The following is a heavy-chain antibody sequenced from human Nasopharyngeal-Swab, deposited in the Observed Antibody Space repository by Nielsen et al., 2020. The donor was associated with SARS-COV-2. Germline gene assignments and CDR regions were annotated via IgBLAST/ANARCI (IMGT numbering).Heavy chain of an antibody. V-gene: IGHV3-7*03. J-gene: IGHJ4*01. D-gene: IGHD4-23*01. CDR1: GFTFSSYW. CDR3: AGGNSADH. CDR2: IKEDGSEK. Sequence: GESLKISCAASGFTFSSYWMSWVRQAPGKGLEWVANIKEDGSEKYYVDSVKGRFTISRDNAKNSLYLQMNSLRAEDTAVYYCAGGNSADHWGHGTLVTVSS.